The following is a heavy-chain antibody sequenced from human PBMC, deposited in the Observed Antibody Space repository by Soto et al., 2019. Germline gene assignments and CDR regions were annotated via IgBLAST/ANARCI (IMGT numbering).Heavy chain of an antibody. V-gene: IGHV1-69*06. J-gene: IGHJ6*02. D-gene: IGHD6-13*01. CDR2: IIPIFGTA. Sequence: GASVKVSCKASGGTFSSYATSWVRQAPGQGLEWMGGIIPIFGTANYAQKFQGRVTITADKSTSTAYMELSSLRSEDTAVYYCARAQEGAAAGTTRIYYYYGMDVWGQGTTVTVSS. CDR3: ARAQEGAAAGTTRIYYYYGMDV. CDR1: GGTFSSYA.